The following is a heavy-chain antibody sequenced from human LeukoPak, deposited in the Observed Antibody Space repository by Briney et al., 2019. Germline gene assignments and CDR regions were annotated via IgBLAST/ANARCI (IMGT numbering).Heavy chain of an antibody. CDR2: IYYSGST. V-gene: IGHV4-31*03. D-gene: IGHD3-22*01. CDR3: ARDNYYDSRGYYRPFDY. Sequence: PSQTLSLTCTVSGDSISSGGYYWSWICQHPGKGLEWIGYIYYSGSTYYNPSLKSRVTISIDASKNQFSLKLSSVTAADTAVYYCARDNYYDSRGYYRPFDYWGQGTLVTVSS. J-gene: IGHJ4*02. CDR1: GDSISSGGYY.